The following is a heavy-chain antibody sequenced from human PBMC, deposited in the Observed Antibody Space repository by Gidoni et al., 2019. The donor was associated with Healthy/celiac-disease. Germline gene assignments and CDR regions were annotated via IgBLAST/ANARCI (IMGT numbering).Heavy chain of an antibody. Sequence: EVQLVESGGGLVKPGGSLRLSCAASGFTFSSYSMNWVRQAPGKGLEWVSSISSSSSYIYYADSVKGRFTISRDNAKNSLYLQMNSLRAEDTAVYYCARPRYYDSSGYPPVAFDIWGQGTMVTVSS. CDR3: ARPRYYDSSGYPPVAFDI. V-gene: IGHV3-21*01. CDR1: GFTFSSYS. D-gene: IGHD3-22*01. J-gene: IGHJ3*02. CDR2: ISSSSSYI.